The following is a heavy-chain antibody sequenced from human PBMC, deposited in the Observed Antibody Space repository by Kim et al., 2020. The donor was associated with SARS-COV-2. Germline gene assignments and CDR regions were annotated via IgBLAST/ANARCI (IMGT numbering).Heavy chain of an antibody. V-gene: IGHV4-39*01. CDR3: SSGIAAAAQYFDY. D-gene: IGHD6-13*01. Sequence: SETLSLTCTVYGGSISSSSYYSGWNRKPPGTGLELIGSIDYSGSTYYNPSLKSRVTISVDMSKNQISLKLSSVTAADTAVYYCSSGIAAAAQYFDYWGQGTPVTVAS. CDR2: IDYSGST. J-gene: IGHJ4*02. CDR1: GGSISSSSYY.